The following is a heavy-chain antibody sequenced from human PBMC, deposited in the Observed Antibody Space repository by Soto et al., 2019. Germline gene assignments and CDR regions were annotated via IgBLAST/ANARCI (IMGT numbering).Heavy chain of an antibody. D-gene: IGHD6-6*01. CDR2: ISYDGSSK. Sequence: PGGSLRLSCAASGFTFNIYAIHWVRQAPGKGLEWVAVISYDGSSKHWADSVKGRFTISRDNPKNTLFLQMNSLRLEDTAVYYCARERIVVFEERIAARPEALHGMDVWGQGTTVTVSS. J-gene: IGHJ6*02. V-gene: IGHV3-30-3*01. CDR3: ARERIVVFEERIAARPEALHGMDV. CDR1: GFTFNIYA.